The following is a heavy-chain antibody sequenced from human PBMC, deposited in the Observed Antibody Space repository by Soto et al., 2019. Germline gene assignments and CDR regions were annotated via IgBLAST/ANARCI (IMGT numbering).Heavy chain of an antibody. D-gene: IGHD3-22*01. CDR2: ISGSGGTT. V-gene: IGHV3-23*01. Sequence: PGGSLRLSCAASGFTFNSYAMGWVRQAPGKGLEWVSAISGSGGTTYYADSVKGRFTISRNSSKNTLYLQMNSLRAEDTAIYYCAKNTMIVVEGAFDIWGQGTMVTVSS. CDR3: AKNTMIVVEGAFDI. J-gene: IGHJ3*02. CDR1: GFTFNSYA.